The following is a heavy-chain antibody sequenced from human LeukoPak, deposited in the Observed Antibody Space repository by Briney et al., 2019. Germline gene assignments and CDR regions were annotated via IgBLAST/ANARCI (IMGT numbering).Heavy chain of an antibody. Sequence: SETLSLTCTVSGGSTSSYYWSWIRQPPGKGLEWIGYIYYSGSANYNPSLKSRVTILVDTSKNQFSLKLSSVTAADTAVYYCARGRRDEWYFDYWGQGTLVTVSS. J-gene: IGHJ4*02. CDR3: ARGRRDEWYFDY. CDR1: GGSTSSYY. D-gene: IGHD3-3*01. V-gene: IGHV4-59*01. CDR2: IYYSGSA.